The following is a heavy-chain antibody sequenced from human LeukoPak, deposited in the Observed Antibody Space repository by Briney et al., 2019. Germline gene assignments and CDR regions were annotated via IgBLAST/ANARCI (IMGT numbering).Heavy chain of an antibody. D-gene: IGHD4-17*01. CDR2: IYYSGST. J-gene: IGHJ5*02. Sequence: PSETLSLTCTVSGGSISSGDYYWSWIRQPPGKGLEWIGYIYYSGSTYYNPSLKSRVTISVDTSKNQFSLKLSSVTAADTAVYYCARHPPTVTGIKWFDPWGQGTLVTVSS. CDR3: ARHPPTVTGIKWFDP. V-gene: IGHV4-30-4*01. CDR1: GGSISSGDYY.